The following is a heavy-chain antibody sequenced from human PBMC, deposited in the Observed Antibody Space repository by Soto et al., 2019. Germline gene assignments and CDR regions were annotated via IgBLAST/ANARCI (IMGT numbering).Heavy chain of an antibody. CDR3: ARDPGTDYDILTGYYRFDY. CDR2: ISYDGNNK. Sequence: QVHLVESGGGVVQPGRSLRLSCAASGFTLSNSAMHWVRQAPGKGLEWVAVISYDGNNKYYAGSVKGRFSISRDNSKNTLYLQMNSLRAEDTAVYYCARDPGTDYDILTGYYRFDYWGQGTLVTVSS. V-gene: IGHV3-30-3*01. CDR1: GFTLSNSA. D-gene: IGHD3-9*01. J-gene: IGHJ4*02.